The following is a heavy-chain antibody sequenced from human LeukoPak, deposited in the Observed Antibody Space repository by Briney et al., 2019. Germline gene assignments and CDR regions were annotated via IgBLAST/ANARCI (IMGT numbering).Heavy chain of an antibody. CDR2: ISGSGAST. V-gene: IGHV3-23*01. Sequence: PGGSLRVSCAASGFTFCSYAMCWVRQAPGKGLEWVSHISGSGASTYYADSVKGRFTISRDNSKNTLYLQMNSLRAEDTAVYYCAKGFSGGWYVDYWGQGTLVTGAS. CDR3: AKGFSGGWYVDY. J-gene: IGHJ4*02. CDR1: GFTFCSYA. D-gene: IGHD6-19*01.